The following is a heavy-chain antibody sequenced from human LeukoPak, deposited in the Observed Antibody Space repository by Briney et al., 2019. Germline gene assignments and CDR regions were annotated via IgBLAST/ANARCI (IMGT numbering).Heavy chain of an antibody. CDR2: IYSGGST. V-gene: IGHV3-53*01. J-gene: IGHJ4*02. CDR1: GFTVSSNY. Sequence: GGSLRLSCAASGFTVSSNYMSWVRQAPGKGLEWVSVIYSGGSTYYADSVKGRFTISRDNSKNTLYLQMNSLRAEDTAVYYCASPKTPSGSYGDFDYWGQGTLVTVSS. D-gene: IGHD1-26*01. CDR3: ASPKTPSGSYGDFDY.